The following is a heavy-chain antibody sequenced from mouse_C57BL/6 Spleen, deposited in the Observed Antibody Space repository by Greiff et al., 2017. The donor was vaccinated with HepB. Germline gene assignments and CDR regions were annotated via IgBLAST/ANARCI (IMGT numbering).Heavy chain of an antibody. CDR3: ARCGSSYDWYFDV. CDR2: IDPSDSYT. CDR1: GYTFTSYW. D-gene: IGHD1-1*01. V-gene: IGHV1-50*01. J-gene: IGHJ1*03. Sequence: QVHVKQSGAELMKPGASVKLSCKASGYTFTSYWMQWVKQRPGQGLEWIGEIDPSDSYTNYNQKFKGKATLTVDTSSSTAYMQLSSLTSEDSAVYYCARCGSSYDWYFDVWGTGTTVTVSS.